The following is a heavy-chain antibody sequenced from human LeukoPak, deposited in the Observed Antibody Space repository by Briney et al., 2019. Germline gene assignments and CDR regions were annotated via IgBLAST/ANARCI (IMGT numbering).Heavy chain of an antibody. Sequence: PGGSLRLSCGASGFTFTTCAVNWVRQAPGKGLEWVSAIDGSATSTYYAESVKGRFTISRDNSKNTLYLQMNRLRSEDTALYYCARVDTPTVWGQGALVTVSS. CDR2: IDGSATST. CDR3: ARVDTPTV. D-gene: IGHD4-17*01. V-gene: IGHV3-23*05. CDR1: GFTFTTCA. J-gene: IGHJ4*02.